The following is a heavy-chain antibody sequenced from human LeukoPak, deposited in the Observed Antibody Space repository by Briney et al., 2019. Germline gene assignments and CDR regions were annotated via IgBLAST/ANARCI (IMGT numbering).Heavy chain of an antibody. CDR2: MNPNSGNT. Sequence: VASVKVSCKASGYTFTSYDINWVRQATGQGLEWMGWMNPNSGNTGYAQKFQGRVTMTRNTPISTAYMELSSLRSEDTAVYYCARDPRSRWELLTRFDYWGQGTLVTVSS. V-gene: IGHV1-8*01. CDR3: ARDPRSRWELLTRFDY. CDR1: GYTFTSYD. D-gene: IGHD1-26*01. J-gene: IGHJ4*02.